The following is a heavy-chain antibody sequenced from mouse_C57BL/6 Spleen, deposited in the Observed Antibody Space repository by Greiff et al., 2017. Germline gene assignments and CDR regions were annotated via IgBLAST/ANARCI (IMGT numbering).Heavy chain of an antibody. J-gene: IGHJ4*01. CDR1: GFTFSAYY. V-gene: IGHV5-12*01. CDR2: ISNGGGST. Sequence: EVQRVESGGGLVQPGGSLKLSCAASGFTFSAYYMYWVRQTPEKRLEWVAYISNGGGSTYYPDTVKGRFTISRDNAKNTLYLQMSRLKSEDTAMYYCARHYDYAGDAMGYWGQGTSVTVSS. CDR3: ARHYDYAGDAMGY. D-gene: IGHD2-4*01.